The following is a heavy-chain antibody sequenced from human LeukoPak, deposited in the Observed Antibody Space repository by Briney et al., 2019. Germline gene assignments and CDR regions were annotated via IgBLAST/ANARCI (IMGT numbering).Heavy chain of an antibody. CDR1: GVAISRGGYA. CDR3: ARGPTYQPIDS. J-gene: IGHJ4*02. CDR2: IYHSGTT. V-gene: IGHV4-30-2*03. Sequence: SETLSLTCAVSGVAISRGGYAWNWIRQPPGKGLEWIAYIYHSGTTYYNPSLKSRVTISVDTSKNHFSLKLSSVTAADTAVYYCARGPTYQPIDSWGQGTLVTVSS. D-gene: IGHD2-2*01.